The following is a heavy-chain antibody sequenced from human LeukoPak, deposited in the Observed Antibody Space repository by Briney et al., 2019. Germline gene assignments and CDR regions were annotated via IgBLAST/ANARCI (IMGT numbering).Heavy chain of an antibody. CDR2: INVGTGNT. V-gene: IGHV1-3*01. Sequence: ASVKVSCKASGYTFTSYAMHWVRQAPGQRLEWMGWINVGTGNTKCSQKFQDRVTITRDTSATTAYMELSSLRSEDTAVYFCARAPPTALVWFDPWGQGTLVTVSS. CDR1: GYTFTSYA. J-gene: IGHJ5*02. CDR3: ARAPPTALVWFDP. D-gene: IGHD2-21*02.